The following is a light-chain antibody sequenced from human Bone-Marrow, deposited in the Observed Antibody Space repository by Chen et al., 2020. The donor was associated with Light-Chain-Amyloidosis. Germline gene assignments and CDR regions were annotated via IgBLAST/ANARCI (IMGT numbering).Light chain of an antibody. CDR2: AVS. J-gene: IGLJ1*01. CDR1: SGDVGTYNY. Sequence: QSALTQPASVSGSPGQSITISCTGTSGDVGTYNYVSWYQQHPGKAPKVMIYAVSNRPSGVSKRLSGSKHGNTASLNISGLQAEDEADYYCSSFTSSSSYVFGPGTKVTVL. CDR3: SSFTSSSSYV. V-gene: IGLV2-14*01.